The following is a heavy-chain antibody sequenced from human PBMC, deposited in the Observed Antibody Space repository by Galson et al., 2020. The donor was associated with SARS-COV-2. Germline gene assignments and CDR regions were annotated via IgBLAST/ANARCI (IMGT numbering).Heavy chain of an antibody. J-gene: IGHJ4*02. CDR1: GFTFGNFW. CDR3: ARGPLYSYDSSYSPHGH. CDR2: IHQDGSEK. Sequence: GGSLRLSCAAYGFTFGNFWTTWVRQAPGKGLEWVANIHQDGSEKYYVDSVKGRFTISRDNAKASLFLRMDSLRAEDTAVYYCARGPLYSYDSSYSPHGHWGQGTLVAVSS. D-gene: IGHD3-22*01. V-gene: IGHV3-7*01.